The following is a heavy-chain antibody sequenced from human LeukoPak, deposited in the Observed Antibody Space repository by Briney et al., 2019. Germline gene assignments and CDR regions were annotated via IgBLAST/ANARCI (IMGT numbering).Heavy chain of an antibody. CDR1: GGSISSYY. CDR2: ICYTGST. Sequence: PSETLSLTCTVSGGSISSYYWSWIRQPPGKGLEWIGYICYTGSTNYNPSLKSRVTISVDTSTNQFSLKLDSVTAADTAVYYCARGAYIWGTSYYFDYWGQGTLVTVSS. J-gene: IGHJ4*02. D-gene: IGHD3-16*01. CDR3: ARGAYIWGTSYYFDY. V-gene: IGHV4-59*01.